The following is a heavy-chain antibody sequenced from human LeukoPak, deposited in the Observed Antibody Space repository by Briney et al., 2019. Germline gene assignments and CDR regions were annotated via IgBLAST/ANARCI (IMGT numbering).Heavy chain of an antibody. V-gene: IGHV3-48*02. J-gene: IGHJ4*02. CDR1: GFTFSSND. D-gene: IGHD6-19*01. Sequence: PGGSLRLSCTGSGFTFSSNDMSWVRQPPGKGLEWVSYISITSKTIKYADSVKGRFTISRDNAKNSLYLQMNSLRDEDTAVYYCARGSEAYSSGWYDFGWGQGTLVTVSS. CDR3: ARGSEAYSSGWYDFG. CDR2: ISITSKTI.